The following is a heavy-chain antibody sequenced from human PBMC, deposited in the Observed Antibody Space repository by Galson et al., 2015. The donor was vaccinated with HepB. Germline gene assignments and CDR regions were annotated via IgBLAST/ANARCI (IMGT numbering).Heavy chain of an antibody. CDR2: IKPDGSEK. D-gene: IGHD1-26*01. CDR1: GFSFSGYW. Sequence: SLRLSCATSGFSFSGYWMRWVRQAPGKGLEWVANIKPDGSEKHFTDFVRGRFTISRDNAKNSVYLQMNSLGAEDTAVYYCAREGYCGTYSLGYWGQGTLVTVSS. J-gene: IGHJ4*02. V-gene: IGHV3-7*01. CDR3: AREGYCGTYSLGY.